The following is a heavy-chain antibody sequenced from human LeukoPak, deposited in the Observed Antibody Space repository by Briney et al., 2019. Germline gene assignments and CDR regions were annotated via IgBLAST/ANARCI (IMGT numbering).Heavy chain of an antibody. CDR1: GYTFTGYY. V-gene: IGHV1-2*02. D-gene: IGHD3-22*01. J-gene: IGHJ4*02. CDR3: ATQNYYYDSSGYYSYFDY. Sequence: ASVKVSCKASGYTFTGYYMHWVRQAPGQGLEWMGWINPNGGGTNYAQKFQGRVTMTRDTSISTAYMELSRLRSDDTAVYYCATQNYYYDSSGYYSYFDYWGQGTLVTVSS. CDR2: INPNGGGT.